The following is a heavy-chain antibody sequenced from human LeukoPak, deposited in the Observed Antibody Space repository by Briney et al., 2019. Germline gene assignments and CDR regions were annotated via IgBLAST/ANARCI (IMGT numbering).Heavy chain of an antibody. Sequence: SETLSLTCTVSGGSISSGDYYWSWIRQPPGKGLEWIGRIYSSGSTNYNPSLKSRVTMSVDTSKNQFSLKLSSVTAADTAVYYCARDVVVPAAIEGNWFDPWGQGTLVTVSS. D-gene: IGHD2-2*02. CDR3: ARDVVVPAAIEGNWFDP. J-gene: IGHJ5*02. CDR2: IYSSGST. V-gene: IGHV4-61*08. CDR1: GGSISSGDYY.